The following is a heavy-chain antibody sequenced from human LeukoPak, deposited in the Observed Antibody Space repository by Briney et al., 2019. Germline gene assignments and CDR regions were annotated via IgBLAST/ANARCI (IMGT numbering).Heavy chain of an antibody. CDR1: GFTFSSYA. J-gene: IGHJ4*02. V-gene: IGHV3-23*01. CDR3: AKDRPYYYDSSGYSLDY. Sequence: GGSLRLSCAASGFTFSSYAMSWVRQAPGKGLEWVSAISGSGGSTYYADSVKGRFTISRDNSKNTLYLQMNSLRAEDTAVYYCAKDRPYYYDSSGYSLDYWGQGTLVTVSS. CDR2: ISGSGGST. D-gene: IGHD3-22*01.